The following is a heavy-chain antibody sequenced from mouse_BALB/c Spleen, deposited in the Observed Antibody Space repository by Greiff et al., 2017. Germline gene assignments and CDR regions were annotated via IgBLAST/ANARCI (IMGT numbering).Heavy chain of an antibody. J-gene: IGHJ4*01. CDR3: ARWLLRYAMDY. Sequence: VHVKQSGAELVKPGASVKLSCTASGFNIKDTYMHWVKQRPEQGLEWIGRIDPANGNTKYDSKFQGKATITADTSSNTAYLQLSSLTSEDTAVYYCARWLLRYAMDYGGQGTSVTVSS. D-gene: IGHD2-3*01. V-gene: IGHV14-3*02. CDR2: IDPANGNT. CDR1: GFNIKDTY.